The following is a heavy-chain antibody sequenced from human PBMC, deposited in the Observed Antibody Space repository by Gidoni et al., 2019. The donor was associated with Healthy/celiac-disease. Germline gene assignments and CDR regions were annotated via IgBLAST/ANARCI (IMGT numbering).Heavy chain of an antibody. V-gene: IGHV3-30*18. D-gene: IGHD2-2*01. CDR3: AKGWDVVPGIFYYYYMDV. CDR2: ISYDGSNK. CDR1: GFTFSSYG. Sequence: QVQLVESGGGVVQPGRSLSLSCAASGFTFSSYGMHWVRQAPAKGLEWVAVISYDGSNKYYADSVKGRFTISRDNSKNTLYLQMNSLRAEDTAVYYCAKGWDVVPGIFYYYYMDVWGKGTTVTVSS. J-gene: IGHJ6*03.